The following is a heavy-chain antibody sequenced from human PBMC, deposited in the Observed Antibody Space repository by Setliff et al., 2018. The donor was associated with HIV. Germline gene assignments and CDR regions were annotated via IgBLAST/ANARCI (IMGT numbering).Heavy chain of an antibody. V-gene: IGHV3-33*08. CDR1: GFTFTKYG. J-gene: IGHJ4*02. CDR3: ASARIPTGGTSTSFDY. CDR2: IWYDGVTK. Sequence: GGSLRLSCVTSGFTFTKYGLHWVRQAPGKGLEWMAIIWYDGVTKYYGDSVEGRFTISRDNSKNILYLQMNGLRVEDTAVYYCASARIPTGGTSTSFDYWGQGTLVTVSS. D-gene: IGHD1-1*01.